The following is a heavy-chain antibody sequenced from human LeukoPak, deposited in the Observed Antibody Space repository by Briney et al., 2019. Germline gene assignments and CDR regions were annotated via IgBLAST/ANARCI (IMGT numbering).Heavy chain of an antibody. D-gene: IGHD5-24*01. J-gene: IGHJ4*02. CDR3: AKGRWVQPAGYLDF. CDR2: IWYDGSNK. CDR1: GLTFSDSG. Sequence: GGSLRLSCAASGLTFSDSGMYWVRQSPGKGLEWVALIWYDGSNKYYADSVKGRFTISRDNSKNTLYLQMNSLRAEDTAVYYCAKGRWVQPAGYLDFSGQGTLVTLSA. V-gene: IGHV3-33*06.